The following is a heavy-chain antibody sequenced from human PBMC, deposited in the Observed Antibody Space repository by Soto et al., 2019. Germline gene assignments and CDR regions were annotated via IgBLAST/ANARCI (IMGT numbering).Heavy chain of an antibody. CDR2: IYYSGST. V-gene: IGHV4-31*03. CDR1: GGSIGSGGYY. D-gene: IGHD3-22*01. J-gene: IGHJ5*02. Sequence: SEPKSVTCTVSGGSIGSGGYYCIWINKQPGKGLEWIGYIYYSGSTYYNPSLKSRVTISVDTSKNQLSLKLSSVTAADTAVYYCARVRNYYYDSSGYYGGPWGIDPWGQGTLVTVSS. CDR3: ARVRNYYYDSSGYYGGPWGIDP.